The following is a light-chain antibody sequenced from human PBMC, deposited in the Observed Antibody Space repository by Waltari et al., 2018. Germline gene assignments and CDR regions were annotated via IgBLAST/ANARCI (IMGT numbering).Light chain of an antibody. V-gene: IGLV2-14*01. CDR3: SSYTSSSTLV. CDR2: EVS. CDR1: SSHVGGSTY. Sequence: QSALTQPASVSGSPGQSITIPCTGTSSHVGGSTYVPWYQQHPGKAPKLMIYEVSNRLSGVSNRFSGSKSGNTASLTISGLQAEDEADYYCSSYTSSSTLVFGGGTKLTVL. J-gene: IGLJ2*01.